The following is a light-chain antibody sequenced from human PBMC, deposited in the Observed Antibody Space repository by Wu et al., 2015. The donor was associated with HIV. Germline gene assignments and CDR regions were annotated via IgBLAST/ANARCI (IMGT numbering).Light chain of an antibody. J-gene: IGKJ1*01. CDR2: GAS. CDR3: QQYNNWLTWT. Sequence: EIVMTQSPATLSVSPGERATLSCRASQSVSNKLAWYQQKPGQAPRLLIFGASTRATGIPARFSGSGSGTDFTLTISSLQSEDFAVYYCQQYNNWLTWTFGQGTKVEIK. V-gene: IGKV3-15*01. CDR1: QSVSNK.